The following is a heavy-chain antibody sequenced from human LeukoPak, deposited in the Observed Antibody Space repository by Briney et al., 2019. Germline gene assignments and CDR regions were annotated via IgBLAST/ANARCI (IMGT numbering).Heavy chain of an antibody. CDR2: INPNSGAT. CDR3: ARKFDILTSYDNWFDP. V-gene: IGHV1-2*02. CDR1: GYTFTGYH. J-gene: IGHJ5*02. D-gene: IGHD3-9*01. Sequence: ASVKVSCKASGYTFTGYHMHWVRQAPGQGLEWMGWINPNSGATKYEQKFQGRVTMTRDTSISTAYMELSRLTSDDTAVYYCARKFDILTSYDNWFDPWGQGTLVIVSS.